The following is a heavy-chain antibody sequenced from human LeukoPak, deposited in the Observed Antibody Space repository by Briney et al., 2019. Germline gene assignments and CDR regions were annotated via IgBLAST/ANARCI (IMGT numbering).Heavy chain of an antibody. V-gene: IGHV4-38-2*01. D-gene: IGHD3-22*01. J-gene: IGHJ1*01. CDR3: ARVVQSTDSSGFYLPEYFQH. CDR2: IYHSGST. CDR1: GGSFSGYY. Sequence: PSETLSLTCAVSGGSFSGYYWGWIRQPPGMGLEWIGSIYHSGSTYYNPSLKSRVTISVDTSKNQFSLKLRSVTAADTAVYYCARVVQSTDSSGFYLPEYFQHWGQGTLVTVSS.